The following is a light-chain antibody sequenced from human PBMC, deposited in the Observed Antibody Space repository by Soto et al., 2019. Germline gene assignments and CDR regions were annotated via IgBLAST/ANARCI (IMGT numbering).Light chain of an antibody. CDR2: TAS. CDR3: QQSYTTRWT. Sequence: DIKMTQSPSSLSASVRDRGTLTCRASQNIRKYLNWYQQKPGKAPKLLIYTASSLQVGFPSRFSGSGSGTDFTLTITSLQPEDCATYYCQQSYTTRWTFGQGTKVDIK. CDR1: QNIRKY. V-gene: IGKV1-39*01. J-gene: IGKJ1*01.